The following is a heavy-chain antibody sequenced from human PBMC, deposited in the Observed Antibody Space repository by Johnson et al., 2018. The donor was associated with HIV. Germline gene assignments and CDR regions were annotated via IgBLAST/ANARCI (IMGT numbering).Heavy chain of an antibody. CDR2: INSDGSST. D-gene: IGHD4-17*01. V-gene: IGHV3-74*02. CDR1: GFTFSSYG. CDR3: ATHLNDYGDTLTDDAFDI. Sequence: VQLVESGGGVVQPGGSLRLSCAASGFTFSSYGMHWVRQAPGKGLVWVSRINSDGSSTSYADSVKGRFTISRDNSRNTLYLQINNLRAEDTAVYYCATHLNDYGDTLTDDAFDIWGQGTLVTVSS. J-gene: IGHJ3*02.